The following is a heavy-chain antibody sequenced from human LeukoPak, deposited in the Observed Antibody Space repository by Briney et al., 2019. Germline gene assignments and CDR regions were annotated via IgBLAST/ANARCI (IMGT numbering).Heavy chain of an antibody. CDR3: AIPVSSTYAFDI. CDR1: GGSISSDY. Sequence: SETLSLTCTVSGGSISSDYWSWIRQSPGKGLEWIGYIYYSGGINYNPSLESRVTISVDRSKNQYSLKLNSVTPADTAVYYCAIPVSSTYAFDIWGQGTMVTVSS. J-gene: IGHJ3*02. CDR2: IYYSGGI. V-gene: IGHV4-59*01. D-gene: IGHD6-6*01.